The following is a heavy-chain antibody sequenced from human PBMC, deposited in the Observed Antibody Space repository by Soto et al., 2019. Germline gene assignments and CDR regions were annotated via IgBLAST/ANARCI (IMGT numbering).Heavy chain of an antibody. CDR1: GGSISNGGYY. CDR2: IYYSGST. V-gene: IGHV4-31*03. J-gene: IGHJ4*02. Sequence: SETLSLTCTVSGGSISNGGYYWSWIRQHPGKGLEWIGYIYYSGSTYYNPSLKSRVTISVDTSKNQFSLKLSSVTAADTAVYYCARVHSPGIAYFDYWGQGTLVTVSS. D-gene: IGHD2-21*01. CDR3: ARVHSPGIAYFDY.